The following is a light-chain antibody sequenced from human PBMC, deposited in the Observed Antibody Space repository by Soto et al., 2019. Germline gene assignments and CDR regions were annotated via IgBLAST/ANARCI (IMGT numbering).Light chain of an antibody. V-gene: IGLV6-57*03. CDR3: QSYDSSTVV. Sequence: NCMLTQPHSVSESPGKTVTISCTRSSGSIASNYVQWYQQRPGSAPTTVIYEDNQRPSGVPDRFSGSIDSSSNSASLTISGLKTEDEADYYCQSYDSSTVVFGGGTQLTVL. J-gene: IGLJ2*01. CDR1: SGSIASNY. CDR2: EDN.